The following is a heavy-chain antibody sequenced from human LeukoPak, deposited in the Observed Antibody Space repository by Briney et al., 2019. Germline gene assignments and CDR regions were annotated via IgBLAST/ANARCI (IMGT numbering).Heavy chain of an antibody. CDR3: AKDPIVGATGGYFDY. CDR2: IDYRGST. J-gene: IGHJ4*02. CDR1: GGSISSFF. Sequence: SETLSLTCTVSGGSISSFFWSWIRQPPGKGLEWLGCIDYRGSTQYNPSLKSRVTISVDTSKQQFSLKLSSVTAADTAVYYCAKDPIVGATGGYFDYWGQGSLVTVSS. D-gene: IGHD1-26*01. V-gene: IGHV4-59*01.